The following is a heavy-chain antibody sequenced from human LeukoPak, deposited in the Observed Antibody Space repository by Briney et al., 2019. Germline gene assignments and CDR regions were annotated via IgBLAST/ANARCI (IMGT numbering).Heavy chain of an antibody. CDR3: ARTPSSGYYYFDY. CDR2: ISSSSSYI. D-gene: IGHD5-12*01. Sequence: GGSLRLSCAASGFIFRSYTMNWVRQAPGKGLEWVSFISSSSSYIYYTDSVKGRFTISRDNAKNSLFLQMNSLRAEDTAVYYCARTPSSGYYYFDYWGQGTLVTVSS. J-gene: IGHJ4*02. CDR1: GFIFRSYT. V-gene: IGHV3-21*01.